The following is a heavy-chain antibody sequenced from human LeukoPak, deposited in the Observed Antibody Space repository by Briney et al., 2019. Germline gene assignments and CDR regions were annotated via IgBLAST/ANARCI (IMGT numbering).Heavy chain of an antibody. Sequence: GSLRLSCTVSGGSISSYYWTWIRQPPGKGLEWIGYIYYSGSTNYNPSLKSRVTISVDTSKNQFSLKLSSVTAADTAVYYCARSMWQFFDYWGQGTLVTVSS. CDR2: IYYSGST. V-gene: IGHV4-59*01. CDR1: GGSISSYY. J-gene: IGHJ4*02. CDR3: ARSMWQFFDY. D-gene: IGHD2-21*01.